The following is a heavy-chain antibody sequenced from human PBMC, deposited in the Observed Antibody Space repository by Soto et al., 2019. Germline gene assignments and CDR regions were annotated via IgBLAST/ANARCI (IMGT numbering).Heavy chain of an antibody. CDR2: INWKSDI. CDR1: GFTFDDNA. J-gene: IGHJ1*01. Sequence: GGSLRLSCAVSGFTFDDNAMHWVRQAPEKGLEWVSGINWKSDIGYADSVKGRFAISRDNAKNSLHLQMNSLSAEDTAFYYCVKDESINWYSGHFRHWGQGTLVTVSS. D-gene: IGHD6-13*01. V-gene: IGHV3-9*01. CDR3: VKDESINWYSGHFRH.